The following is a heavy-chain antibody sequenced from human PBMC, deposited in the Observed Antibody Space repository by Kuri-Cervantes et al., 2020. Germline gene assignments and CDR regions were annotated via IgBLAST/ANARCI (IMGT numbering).Heavy chain of an antibody. CDR3: VRHPASRFVGWVE. Sequence: GESLKISCAASGFTFDDYTMHWVRQTTGKGLEWVSLISWYGDITYYADSVKGRFTISRDNAKSSLYLQRISLGVEETAVYYCVRHPASRFVGWVEWGQGTLVTVSS. CDR1: GFTFDDYT. D-gene: IGHD3-16*01. V-gene: IGHV3-43*01. CDR2: ISWYGDIT. J-gene: IGHJ4*02.